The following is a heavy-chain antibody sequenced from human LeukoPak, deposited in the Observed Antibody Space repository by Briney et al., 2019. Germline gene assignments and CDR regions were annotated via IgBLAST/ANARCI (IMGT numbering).Heavy chain of an antibody. V-gene: IGHV4-34*01. D-gene: IGHD3-9*01. CDR1: GGSFSGCY. CDR3: ARGRYFDWLSKSYYYGMDV. Sequence: SETLSLTCAVYGGSFSGCYWSWIRQPPGKGLEWIGEINHSGSTNYNPSLKSRVTISVDTSKNQFSLKLSSVTAADTAVYYCARGRYFDWLSKSYYYGMDVWGQGTTVTVSS. CDR2: INHSGST. J-gene: IGHJ6*02.